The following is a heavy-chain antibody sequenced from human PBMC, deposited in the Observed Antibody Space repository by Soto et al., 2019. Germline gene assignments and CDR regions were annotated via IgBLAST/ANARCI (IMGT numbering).Heavy chain of an antibody. V-gene: IGHV3-66*01. CDR1: GFTVSSNY. D-gene: IGHD6-13*01. CDR2: IYSGGST. CDR3: ARDSVASIAAAVQDLDAFDI. J-gene: IGHJ3*02. Sequence: EVQLVESGGGLVQPGGSLRLSCAASGFTVSSNYMSWVRQAPGKGLEWVSVIYSGGSTYYADSVKGRFTISRDNSKNTLYLQMNSLRAEDTAVYYCARDSVASIAAAVQDLDAFDIWGQGTMVTVSS.